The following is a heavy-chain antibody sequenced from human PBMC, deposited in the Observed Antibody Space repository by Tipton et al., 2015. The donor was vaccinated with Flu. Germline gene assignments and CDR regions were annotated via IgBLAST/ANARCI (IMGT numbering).Heavy chain of an antibody. Sequence: SLRLSCAASGFTLSSYWMSWVRQAPGKGLEWVANIKQDGSEKYYVDSVKGRFTISRDNAKNSLYQQMNSLRVEDTAVYYCVRAIAAAGSRWGQGTLVTVSS. D-gene: IGHD6-13*01. CDR1: GFTLSSYW. J-gene: IGHJ4*02. CDR3: VRAIAAAGSR. V-gene: IGHV3-7*01. CDR2: IKQDGSEK.